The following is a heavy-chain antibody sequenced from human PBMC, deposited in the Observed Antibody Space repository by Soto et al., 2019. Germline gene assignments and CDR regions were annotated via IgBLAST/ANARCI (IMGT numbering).Heavy chain of an antibody. V-gene: IGHV3-30-3*01. CDR3: ARETMVRGVLILGGAFDY. CDR1: GFTFSSYA. J-gene: IGHJ4*02. Sequence: QVQLVESGGGVVQPGRSLRLSCAASGFTFSSYAMHWVRQAPGKGQEWVAVISYDGSNKYYADSVKGRFTISRDNSKNTLYLQMNSLRAEDTAVYYCARETMVRGVLILGGAFDYWGQGTLVTVSS. D-gene: IGHD3-10*01. CDR2: ISYDGSNK.